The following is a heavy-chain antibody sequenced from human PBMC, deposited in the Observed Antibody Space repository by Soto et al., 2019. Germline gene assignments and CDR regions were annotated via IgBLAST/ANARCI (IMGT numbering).Heavy chain of an antibody. CDR3: AREAVGRVDP. Sequence: QVQLVQSGAEVKKPGASVKVSCKASGYTFTSYDINWVRQATEQGLEWMGWMNANSGNTGYAQKFQGRVTMTRNTSISKAYMERSSLRYEHTAVYYFAREAVGRVDPWGQGTMVTVSS. D-gene: IGHD6-19*01. CDR2: MNANSGNT. J-gene: IGHJ5*02. V-gene: IGHV1-8*01. CDR1: GYTFTSYD.